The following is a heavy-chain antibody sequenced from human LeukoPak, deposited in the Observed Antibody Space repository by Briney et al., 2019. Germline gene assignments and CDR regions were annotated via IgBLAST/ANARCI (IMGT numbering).Heavy chain of an antibody. Sequence: GASVRVSCKASGYTFTSYGISWVRQAPGQGLEWMGWISAYNGNTNYAQKLQGRVTMTTDTSTSTAYMELRSLRSDDTAVYYCARNKGGSGSYGVVDYWGQGTLVTVSS. CDR2: ISAYNGNT. CDR1: GYTFTSYG. CDR3: ARNKGGSGSYGVVDY. J-gene: IGHJ4*02. D-gene: IGHD3-10*01. V-gene: IGHV1-18*01.